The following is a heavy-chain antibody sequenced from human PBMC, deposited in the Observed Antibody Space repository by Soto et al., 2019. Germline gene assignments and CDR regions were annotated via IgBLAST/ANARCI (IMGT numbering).Heavy chain of an antibody. CDR2: ISFTGDT. Sequence: QVQLQESGPGLVKPSETLSLICTVSGDSVSGGGYYWTWIRRPPGKGLDWIGYISFTGDTTYNPSLRTRVTIAMHTSKNQFSLKLTSATAADTALYYGSRGGHYNHSMIWGQGTLVTVSS. CDR1: GDSVSGGGYY. D-gene: IGHD3-9*01. V-gene: IGHV4-61*08. J-gene: IGHJ4*02. CDR3: SRGGHYNHSMI.